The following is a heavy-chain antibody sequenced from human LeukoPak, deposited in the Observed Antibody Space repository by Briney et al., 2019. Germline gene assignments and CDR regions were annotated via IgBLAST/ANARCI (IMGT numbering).Heavy chain of an antibody. D-gene: IGHD4-17*01. CDR1: GGSISSSSYY. V-gene: IGHV4-39*01. CDR2: IYYSGST. Sequence: SETLSLTCTVSGGSISSSSYYWGWIRQPPGKGLEWIGSIYYSGSTYYNPSLKSRVTISVDTSKNQFSLKLSPVTAADTAVYYCARLLYDYGTLIDYWGQGTLVTVSS. CDR3: ARLLYDYGTLIDY. J-gene: IGHJ4*02.